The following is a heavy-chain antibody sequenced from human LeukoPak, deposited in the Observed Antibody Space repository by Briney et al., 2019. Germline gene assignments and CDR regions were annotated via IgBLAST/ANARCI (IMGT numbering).Heavy chain of an antibody. V-gene: IGHV1-8*01. CDR2: MDPNNGNT. CDR1: GYIFTSYD. Sequence: GASVKVSCKASGYIFTSYDINWVRQASGQGLEWMGWMDPNNGNTGYAQKFQGRVTMTRNTSMNTAYMELSSLRSEDTAVYYCAREFRVVAPTQGDDYWGQGTLVTVSS. J-gene: IGHJ4*02. D-gene: IGHD2-21*01. CDR3: AREFRVVAPTQGDDY.